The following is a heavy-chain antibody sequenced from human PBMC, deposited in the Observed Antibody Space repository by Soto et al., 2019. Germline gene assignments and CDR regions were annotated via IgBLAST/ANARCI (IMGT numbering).Heavy chain of an antibody. CDR1: GYSFIDHY. Sequence: QVQLVQSGAEAKKPGASVKISCKASGYSFIDHYIHWVRQAPGQGLEWMGVINPDGGSTSYAQKVQGRVSVSAVTSTSTVYMHLTSLTLEDTAVSYCARDPRSWNYACSLDSWGQGTLVTVST. V-gene: IGHV1-46*01. CDR2: INPDGGST. J-gene: IGHJ4*02. CDR3: ARDPRSWNYACSLDS. D-gene: IGHD3-16*01.